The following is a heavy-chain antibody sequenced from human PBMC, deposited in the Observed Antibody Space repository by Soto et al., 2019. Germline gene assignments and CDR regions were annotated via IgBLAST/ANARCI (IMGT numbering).Heavy chain of an antibody. CDR2: IYPGDSDT. J-gene: IGHJ3*02. CDR3: ARIGSDYGGNSPYDAFDI. Sequence: GESLKISCKGSGYSFTSYWIGWVRQMPGKGLEWMGIIYPGDSDTRYSPSFQGQVTISADKSISTAYLQWSSLKASDTAMYYCARIGSDYGGNSPYDAFDIWGQGTMVTVSS. CDR1: GYSFTSYW. V-gene: IGHV5-51*01. D-gene: IGHD4-17*01.